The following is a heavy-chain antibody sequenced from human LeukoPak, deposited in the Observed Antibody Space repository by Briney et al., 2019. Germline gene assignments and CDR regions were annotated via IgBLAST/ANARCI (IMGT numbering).Heavy chain of an antibody. CDR1: GFSFRSHA. CDR3: AKDAGQWLPQHYFDY. J-gene: IGHJ4*02. D-gene: IGHD6-19*01. Sequence: PGGSLRLSCAASGFSFRSHAMHWVRQAPGKGPEWVAIIWYDGSKIYYADSVKGGFTISRDESKSTLYLQMTSLRGEDTAEDWCAKDAGQWLPQHYFDYWGQGPRVTVS. V-gene: IGHV3-33*03. CDR2: IWYDGSKI.